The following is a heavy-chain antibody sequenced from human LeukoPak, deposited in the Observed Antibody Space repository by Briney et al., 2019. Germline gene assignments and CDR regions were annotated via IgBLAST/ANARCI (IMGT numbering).Heavy chain of an antibody. D-gene: IGHD2-15*01. Sequence: PSETLSLTCAVYGGSFSGYYWSWIRQPPGKGLEWIGEINHSGSTNYNPSLKSRVTISVDTSKNQFSLKLSSVTAADTAVYYCARVKKRYCSGGSCYRGGWFDPWGQGTLVTVSP. CDR1: GGSFSGYY. V-gene: IGHV4-34*01. CDR3: ARVKKRYCSGGSCYRGGWFDP. CDR2: INHSGST. J-gene: IGHJ5*02.